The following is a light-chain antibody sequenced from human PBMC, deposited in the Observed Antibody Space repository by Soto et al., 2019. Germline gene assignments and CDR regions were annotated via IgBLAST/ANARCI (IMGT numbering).Light chain of an antibody. CDR2: HAS. Sequence: DLRITQSPSSLSAPIGYRVTFTCQASQNITNNLSWYQQKPGKAPNLLIYHASKLAKGVTSRFSGSGSGTDFSSIITSLQREDLATYYCQQYYGLPPLTFGQGTRLEIK. J-gene: IGKJ5*01. CDR3: QQYYGLPPLT. V-gene: IGKV1-33*01. CDR1: QNITNN.